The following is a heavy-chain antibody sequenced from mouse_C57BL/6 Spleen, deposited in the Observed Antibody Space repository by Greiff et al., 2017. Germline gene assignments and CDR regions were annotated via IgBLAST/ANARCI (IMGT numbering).Heavy chain of an antibody. CDR1: GYTFTDYN. V-gene: IGHV1-18*01. CDR3: ARGYYGSRAWFAY. Sequence: EVQLQESGPELVKPGASVKIPCKASGYTFTDYNMAWVKQSHGKSLEWIGDINPNNGGTIYNQKFKGKATLTVDKSSSTAYMERRSLTSEDTAVYYSARGYYGSRAWFAYWGKGTLVTVSA. J-gene: IGHJ3*01. CDR2: INPNNGGT. D-gene: IGHD1-1*01.